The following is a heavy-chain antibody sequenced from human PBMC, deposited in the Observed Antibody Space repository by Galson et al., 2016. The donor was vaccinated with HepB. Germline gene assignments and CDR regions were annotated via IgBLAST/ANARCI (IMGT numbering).Heavy chain of an antibody. J-gene: IGHJ4*02. D-gene: IGHD1-7*01. V-gene: IGHV3-9*01. CDR2: ITWNSGSK. Sequence: SLRLSCAASGFTFDDFAMHWVRQAPGKGLEWVSGITWNSGSKDYADSVKGRFTISRDNAKNSLYLQMNSLRAEDTAVYYCARDEIAGTTGDYWGQGTLVTVSS. CDR1: GFTFDDFA. CDR3: ARDEIAGTTGDY.